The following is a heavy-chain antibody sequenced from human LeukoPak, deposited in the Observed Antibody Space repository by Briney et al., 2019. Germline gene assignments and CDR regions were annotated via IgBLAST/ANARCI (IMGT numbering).Heavy chain of an antibody. J-gene: IGHJ4*02. D-gene: IGHD5-18*01. CDR3: AKDYTAMVRGPDY. V-gene: IGHV3-9*01. CDR2: ISWNSGSI. CDR1: GFTFDDYA. Sequence: GGSLRLSCAASGFTFDDYAMHWVRQAPGKGLEWVSGISWNSGSIGYADSVKGRFTISRDNAKNSLYLQMNSLRAEDTALYYCAKDYTAMVRGPDYWGQGTLVSVSS.